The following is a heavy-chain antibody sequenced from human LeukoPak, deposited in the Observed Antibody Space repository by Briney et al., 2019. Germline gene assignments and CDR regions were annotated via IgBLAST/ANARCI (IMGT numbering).Heavy chain of an antibody. J-gene: IGHJ6*02. V-gene: IGHV3-48*04. CDR1: GFTFSSYA. CDR2: ISLSGDTI. Sequence: GGSLRLSCAASGFTFSSYAMSWVRQAPGQGLEWVSYISLSGDTIYYADSVKGRFTISRDNAKNSLYLEMNSLRAEDTAVYYCARGHYALDVWGQGTTVTVSS. CDR3: ARGHYALDV.